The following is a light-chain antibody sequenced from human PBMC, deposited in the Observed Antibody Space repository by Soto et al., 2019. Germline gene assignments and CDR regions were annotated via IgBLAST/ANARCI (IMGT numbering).Light chain of an antibody. CDR1: SSDVGGYNY. J-gene: IGLJ3*02. V-gene: IGLV2-14*01. Sequence: QSALTQPASVSGSPGQSITISCTGTSSDVGGYNYVSWYQQHPAKAPKLMIYEVSNRPSGVSHRFSGSKSGNTSSLTISGLQAEDEADYYCFSYTTSSTLGFGGGTKLTVL. CDR3: FSYTTSSTLG. CDR2: EVS.